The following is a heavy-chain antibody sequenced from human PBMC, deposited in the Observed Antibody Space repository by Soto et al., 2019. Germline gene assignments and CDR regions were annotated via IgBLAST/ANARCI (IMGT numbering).Heavy chain of an antibody. D-gene: IGHD2-2*01. V-gene: IGHV4-34*01. CDR1: GGSFSGYY. CDR3: ARARSSSRIDY. Sequence: QVQLQQWGAGLLKPSETLSLTCAVYGGSFSGYYWSWIRQPPGKGLEWIGEINHSGSTNYNPSLKSRVTISVDTSKNQFSLKLSSVTAADTAVYYCARARSSSRIDYWGQGTLVTVSS. CDR2: INHSGST. J-gene: IGHJ4*02.